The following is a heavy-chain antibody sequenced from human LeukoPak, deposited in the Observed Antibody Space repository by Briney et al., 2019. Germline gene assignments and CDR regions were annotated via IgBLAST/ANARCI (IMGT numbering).Heavy chain of an antibody. CDR3: ARAWESVVEID. J-gene: IGHJ4*02. CDR1: GFTFSDYY. V-gene: IGHV3-11*01. D-gene: IGHD5-24*01. Sequence: GGSLRLSWAASGFTFSDYYMSWIRQAPGKGLEWVSYISSSGRTKYYADSVKGRFTISRDNAKNSLYLQMNSLRAEDTAVCYCARAWESVVEIDWGQGTLVTVSS. CDR2: ISSSGRTK.